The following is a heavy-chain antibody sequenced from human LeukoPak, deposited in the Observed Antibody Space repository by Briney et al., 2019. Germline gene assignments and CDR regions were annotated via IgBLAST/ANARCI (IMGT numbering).Heavy chain of an antibody. CDR3: ASTADRDSSGYYSDY. J-gene: IGHJ4*02. CDR1: VGTFSSYA. D-gene: IGHD3-22*01. Sequence: SVKVSCKASVGTFSSYAISWVRQAPGQGLEWMGGIIPIFGTANYAQKFQGRVTITADESTSTAYMELSSLRSEDTAVYYCASTADRDSSGYYSDYWGQGTLVTVSS. CDR2: IIPIFGTA. V-gene: IGHV1-69*13.